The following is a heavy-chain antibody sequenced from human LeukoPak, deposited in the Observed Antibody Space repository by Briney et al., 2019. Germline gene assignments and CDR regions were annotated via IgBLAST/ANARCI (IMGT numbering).Heavy chain of an antibody. D-gene: IGHD6-6*01. J-gene: IGHJ4*02. V-gene: IGHV4-39*07. CDR3: ARVSGRRAARRHLIFDY. CDR2: IYYSGST. Sequence: PSETLSLTCTVSGGSISSSSYYWGWIRQPPGKGLEWIGSIYYSGSTYYNPSLKSRVTISVDTSKNQFSLKLSSVTAADTAVYYCARVSGRRAARRHLIFDYWGQGTLVTVSS. CDR1: GGSISSSSYY.